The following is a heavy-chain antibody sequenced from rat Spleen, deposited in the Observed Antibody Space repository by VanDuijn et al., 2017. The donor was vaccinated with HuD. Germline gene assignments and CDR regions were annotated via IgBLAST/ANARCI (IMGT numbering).Heavy chain of an antibody. CDR2: ISPSSGSI. CDR1: GFTFNNYW. J-gene: IGHJ2*01. CDR3: AVAGYGY. Sequence: EVQLVESGGGLVQPGRSLKLSCVASGFTFNNYWMTWIRQAPGKGLEWVASISPSSGSIYYRDSVKGRCTISRENAKSILYLQMDSLRSEDTATYYCAVAGYGYWGQGVMVTVSS. D-gene: IGHD4-3*01. V-gene: IGHV5-31*01.